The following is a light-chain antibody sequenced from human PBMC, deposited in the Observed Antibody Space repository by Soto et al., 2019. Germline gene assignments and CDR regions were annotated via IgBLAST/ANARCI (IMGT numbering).Light chain of an antibody. CDR2: AAS. Sequence: DIQMTQSPSSLSASVGDRVTISCRASQAIRNDLAWYQQKPGKASKRLIYAASSLQSGVPSRFSGSGSGTEFTLTISSLQHEDFATYDCLQHNTYPWTFGQGTKVDIK. J-gene: IGKJ1*01. V-gene: IGKV1-17*01. CDR3: LQHNTYPWT. CDR1: QAIRND.